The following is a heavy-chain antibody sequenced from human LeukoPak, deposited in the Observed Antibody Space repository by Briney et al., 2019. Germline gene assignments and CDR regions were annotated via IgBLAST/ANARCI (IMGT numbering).Heavy chain of an antibody. CDR2: INPNSGGT. Sequence: GASVKVSCKASGYTFTGYYMHWVRQAPGQGLEWMGWINPNSGGTNYAQKFQGRVTMTRDTSISTAYMELSRLRSDDTAVYYCAREVVPAQNWFDPWGQGTLVTVSS. V-gene: IGHV1-2*02. CDR1: GYTFTGYY. D-gene: IGHD2-2*01. CDR3: AREVVPAQNWFDP. J-gene: IGHJ5*02.